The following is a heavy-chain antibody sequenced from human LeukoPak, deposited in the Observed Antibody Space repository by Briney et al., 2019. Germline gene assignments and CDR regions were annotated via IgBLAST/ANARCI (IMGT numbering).Heavy chain of an antibody. Sequence: GGSLRLSCAASGFTFSTYGMHWVRQAPGKGLEWVAVISYDGSNKYYGDSVKGRFTISRDNSKNTLYLQMNSLRAEDTAVYYCAKDNAYYYADYWGQGTLVTVSS. CDR2: ISYDGSNK. V-gene: IGHV3-30*18. J-gene: IGHJ4*02. CDR1: GFTFSTYG. CDR3: AKDNAYYYADY. D-gene: IGHD3-10*01.